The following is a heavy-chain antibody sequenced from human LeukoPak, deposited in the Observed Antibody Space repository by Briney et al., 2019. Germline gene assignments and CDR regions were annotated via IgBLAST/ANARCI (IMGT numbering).Heavy chain of an antibody. CDR1: GYTFTGYY. J-gene: IGHJ6*02. V-gene: IGHV1-2*02. CDR2: INPNSGGT. D-gene: IGHD4-11*01. Sequence: APVKVSCKASGYTFTGYYMHWVRQAPGQGLEWMGWINPNSGGTNYAQKFQGRVTMTRDTSISTAYMELSRLRSDDTAVYYCARDLSTVTNYYYYYYGMDVWGQGTTVTVSS. CDR3: ARDLSTVTNYYYYYYGMDV.